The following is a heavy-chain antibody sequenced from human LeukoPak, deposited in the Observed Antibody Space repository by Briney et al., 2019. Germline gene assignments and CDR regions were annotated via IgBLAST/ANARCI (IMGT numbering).Heavy chain of an antibody. D-gene: IGHD6-13*01. CDR3: ARELYSSSWSQDTN. Sequence: GGSLRPSCAASGFTFSSYEMNWVRQAPGKGLEWVSYISSIGSTIFYADSVKGRFTISRDNAKNSLYLQMNSLRAEDTAVYYCARELYSSSWSQDTNWGQGTLVTVSS. CDR2: ISSIGSTI. V-gene: IGHV3-48*03. CDR1: GFTFSSYE. J-gene: IGHJ4*02.